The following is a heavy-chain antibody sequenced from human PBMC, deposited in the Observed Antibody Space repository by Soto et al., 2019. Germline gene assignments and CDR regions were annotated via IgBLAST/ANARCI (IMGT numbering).Heavy chain of an antibody. J-gene: IGHJ4*02. Sequence: GGSLRLSCAAAGFTFSSYGMHCVRQAPGKGLEWVAVISYDGSNKYYADSVKGRFTISRDNSKNTLYLQMNSLRAEDTAVYYCAKDLSDYGAFDYWGQGTLVTVSS. CDR3: AKDLSDYGAFDY. CDR2: ISYDGSNK. V-gene: IGHV3-30*18. CDR1: GFTFSSYG. D-gene: IGHD4-17*01.